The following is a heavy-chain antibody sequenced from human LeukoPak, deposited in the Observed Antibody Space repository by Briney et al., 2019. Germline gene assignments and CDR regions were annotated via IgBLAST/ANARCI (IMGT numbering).Heavy chain of an antibody. CDR3: ARTTEAHSWRTRYYDYYMDV. D-gene: IGHD6-13*01. CDR2: IYHSGST. CDR1: GYSISSGYY. Sequence: SETLSPTCTVSGYSISSGYYWGWIRQPPGKGLEWIGSIYHSGSTYYNPSLKSRVTISVDTSKNQFSLKLSSVTAADTAVYYCARTTEAHSWRTRYYDYYMDVWGKGTTVTVS. J-gene: IGHJ6*03. V-gene: IGHV4-38-2*02.